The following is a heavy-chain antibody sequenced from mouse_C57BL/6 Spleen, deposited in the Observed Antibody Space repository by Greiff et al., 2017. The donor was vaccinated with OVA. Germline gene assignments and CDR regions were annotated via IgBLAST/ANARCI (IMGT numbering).Heavy chain of an antibody. CDR1: GYTFTDYE. V-gene: IGHV1-15*01. CDR2: IDPETGGT. J-gene: IGHJ2*01. D-gene: IGHD1-1*01. CDR3: TRPYYYGSSYH. Sequence: VQLQQSGAELVRPGASVTLSCKASGYTFTDYEMHWVKQTPVHGLEWIGAIDPETGGTAYNQKFKGKAILTADKSSSTAYMELRSLTSEDSAVYYCTRPYYYGSSYHWGQGTTLTVSS.